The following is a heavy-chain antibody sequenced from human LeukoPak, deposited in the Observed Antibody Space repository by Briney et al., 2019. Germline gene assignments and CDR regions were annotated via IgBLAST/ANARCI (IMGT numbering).Heavy chain of an antibody. V-gene: IGHV3-64*01. CDR1: GFTFSSYA. CDR3: ARLFDY. Sequence: GGSPRLSCAASGFTFSSYAMHWVRQAPGKGLEYVSAISGNGGSTYYANSVKGRFTISRDNSKNTLYLQMGSLRAEDMAVYYCARLFDYWGQGTLVTVSS. CDR2: ISGNGGST. J-gene: IGHJ4*02.